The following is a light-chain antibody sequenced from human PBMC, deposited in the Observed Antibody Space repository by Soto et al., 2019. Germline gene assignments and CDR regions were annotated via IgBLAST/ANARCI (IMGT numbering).Light chain of an antibody. Sequence: EIVMTQSPATLSVSPGDRATLSCRASQSVSRNLAWYQQKPGQRPRLLIYDASIRAAGIPARFSGSGSGTEFTLTISGLEPEDSAVYYCQYCGTSRTFGQGTKV. J-gene: IGKJ1*01. CDR1: QSVSRN. V-gene: IGKV3-15*01. CDR2: DAS. CDR3: QYCGTSRT.